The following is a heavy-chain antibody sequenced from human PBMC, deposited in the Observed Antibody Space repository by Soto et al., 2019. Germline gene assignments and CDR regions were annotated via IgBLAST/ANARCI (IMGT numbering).Heavy chain of an antibody. CDR2: INPNRGGT. D-gene: IGHD2-21*01. CDR3: ARAEMAITIGDY. CDR1: DYGSAVRD. V-gene: IGHV1-2*02. J-gene: IGHJ4*02. Sequence: GTSVEVTWKACDYGSAVRDMRSGRPAPGQGLDCMAWINPNRGGTNYAQKFQGRVTMTRDTSISTAYMELSRLRSDDTAVYSCARAEMAITIGDYWGQGTLVTLYS.